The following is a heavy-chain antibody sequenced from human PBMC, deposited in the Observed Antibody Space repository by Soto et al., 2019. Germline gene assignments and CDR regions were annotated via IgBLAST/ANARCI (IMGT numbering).Heavy chain of an antibody. V-gene: IGHV3-7*03. CDR3: ARERDYGDNDY. CDR1: GFTFSRFW. CDR2: INQDGSEK. D-gene: IGHD3-10*01. J-gene: IGHJ4*02. Sequence: GASLRLSCADSGFTFSRFWMSWVRQAPGKGLEWVANINQDGSEKYYVDSVKGRLTISRDNAKNSLFLQMHSLRAEDTALYYCARERDYGDNDYWGPATLVNVSS.